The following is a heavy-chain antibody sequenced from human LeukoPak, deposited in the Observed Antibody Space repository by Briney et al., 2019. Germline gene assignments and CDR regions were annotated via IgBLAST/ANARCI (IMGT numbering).Heavy chain of an antibody. CDR3: AKGSSDSRPYYFDY. J-gene: IGHJ4*02. V-gene: IGHV3-23*01. Sequence: GGSLRLSCAASGFTFGSYVMSWVRQAPGKGLEWVSAITDSGNTYYADSVKGRFTISRDSSKNTLYLQMHSLRAEDAAVYYCAKGSSDSRPYYFDYWGQGTLVVVSS. CDR1: GFTFGSYV. CDR2: ITDSGNT. D-gene: IGHD3-22*01.